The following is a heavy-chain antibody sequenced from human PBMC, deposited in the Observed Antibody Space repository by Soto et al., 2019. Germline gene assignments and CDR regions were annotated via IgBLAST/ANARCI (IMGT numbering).Heavy chain of an antibody. V-gene: IGHV1-46*02. J-gene: IGHJ6*02. CDR3: ARDWPDTYCGGDCPLGYSYHGMDV. CDR2: INPTNGST. D-gene: IGHD2-21*02. Sequence: QVQIVQSGAELKKPGASVSLSCKASGFNFNTYYIHWVRQSPGEGLQWMGVINPTNGSTSYPQKFQGRVTMTADTSTTTVYLELSGLKSEDTAVYFCARDWPDTYCGGDCPLGYSYHGMDVWGQGTAVTVSS. CDR1: GFNFNTYY.